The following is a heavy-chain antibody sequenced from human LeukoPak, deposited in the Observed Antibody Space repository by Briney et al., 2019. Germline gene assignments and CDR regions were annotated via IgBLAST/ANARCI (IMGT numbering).Heavy chain of an antibody. CDR3: ARGMYYYEGGYYYYMDV. CDR1: GGTFSSYA. V-gene: IGHV1-69*05. Sequence: SVKASCKASGGTFSSYAISWVRQAPGQGLEWMGGIIPIFGTANYAQKFQGRVTITTDESTSTAYMELSSLRSEDTAVYYCARGMYYYEGGYYYYMDVWGKGTTVTVSS. J-gene: IGHJ6*03. CDR2: IIPIFGTA. D-gene: IGHD3-22*01.